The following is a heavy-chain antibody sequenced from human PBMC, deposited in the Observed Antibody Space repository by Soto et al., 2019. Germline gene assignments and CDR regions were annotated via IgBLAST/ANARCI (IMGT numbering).Heavy chain of an antibody. CDR2: ISYDGSNK. J-gene: IGHJ6*02. D-gene: IGHD5-12*01. Sequence: GGSLRLSCAASGFTFSSYAMHWVRQAPGKGLEWVAVISYDGSNKYYADSVKGRFTISRDNSKNPLYLQMNSLRAEDTAVYYCARDREMATMGDYYYGMDVWGQGTTVTVSS. CDR1: GFTFSSYA. V-gene: IGHV3-30-3*01. CDR3: ARDREMATMGDYYYGMDV.